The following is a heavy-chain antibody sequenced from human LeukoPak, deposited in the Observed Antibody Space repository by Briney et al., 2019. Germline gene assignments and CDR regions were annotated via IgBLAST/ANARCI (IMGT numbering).Heavy chain of an antibody. D-gene: IGHD2-15*01. V-gene: IGHV5-51*01. J-gene: IGHJ3*02. CDR3: ARHRLDCSGGSCYSSAFDI. CDR2: IYPADSDT. CDR1: GYSFPTYW. Sequence: GESLEFSCKGSGYSFPTYWIGWVRQMPGKGLEWMGIIYPADSDTRYSPSFQGQVTISADKSISTAYLQWSSLKVSDTAIYYCARHRLDCSGGSCYSSAFDIWGQGTMVTVSS.